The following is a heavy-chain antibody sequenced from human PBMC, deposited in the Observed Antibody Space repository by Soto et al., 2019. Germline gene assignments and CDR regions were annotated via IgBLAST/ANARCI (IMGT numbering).Heavy chain of an antibody. CDR3: VKDRFYDST. V-gene: IGHV3-23*01. D-gene: IGHD3-22*01. CDR1: GFTFRSYA. CDR2: ISGSGIST. J-gene: IGHJ5*02. Sequence: GGSLRLSCAASGFTFRSYAMSWVRQAPGKGLEWVSGISGSGISTHYADSVKGRFTVSRDNSKNTLYLQMSSLRAEDTAVYYCVKDRFYDSTWGQGTLVTVSS.